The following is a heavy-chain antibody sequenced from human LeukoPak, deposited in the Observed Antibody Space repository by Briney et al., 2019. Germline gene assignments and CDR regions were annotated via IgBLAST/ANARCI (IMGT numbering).Heavy chain of an antibody. V-gene: IGHV3-74*01. Sequence: GGSLRLSCAVSGFTLSSDWMHWVRQAPGKGLEWVSRMNQDGSDTSYADSVKGRFTISRDNAKNTVYLQMNSLRAEDSAMYYCATVFGYWGQGTLVTVSS. CDR3: ATVFGY. CDR1: GFTLSSDW. CDR2: MNQDGSDT. J-gene: IGHJ4*02.